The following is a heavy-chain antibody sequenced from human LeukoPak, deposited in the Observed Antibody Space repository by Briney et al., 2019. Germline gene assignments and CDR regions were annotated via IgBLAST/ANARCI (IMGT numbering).Heavy chain of an antibody. J-gene: IGHJ4*02. D-gene: IGHD3-9*01. CDR1: GGSISSYY. V-gene: IGHV4-4*07. Sequence: KTSETLSLTCTVSGGSISSYYWSWIRQPAGEGLEWIGRIYTSGSTNYNPSLKSRVTMSVDTSKNQFSLKLSSVTAADTAVYYCARGANYDILTGVDYWGQGTLVTVSS. CDR2: IYTSGST. CDR3: ARGANYDILTGVDY.